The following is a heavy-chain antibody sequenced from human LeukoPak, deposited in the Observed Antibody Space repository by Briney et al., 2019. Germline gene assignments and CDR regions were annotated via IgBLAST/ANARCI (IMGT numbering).Heavy chain of an antibody. V-gene: IGHV7-4-1*02. CDR1: GNTFTSYA. CDR3: ARGPDYDFWSGYLLGY. Sequence: RASVKVSCKASGNTFTSYAMNWVRQAPGQGLEWMGWINTNTGNPTYAQGLTGRFVFSLDTSVSTAYLQISSLKAEDTAVYYCARGPDYDFWSGYLLGYWGQGTLVTVSS. CDR2: INTNTGNP. J-gene: IGHJ4*02. D-gene: IGHD3-3*01.